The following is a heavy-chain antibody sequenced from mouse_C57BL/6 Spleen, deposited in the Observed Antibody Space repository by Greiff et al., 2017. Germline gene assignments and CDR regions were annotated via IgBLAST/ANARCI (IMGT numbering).Heavy chain of an antibody. CDR3: VKEGLAGPWFAY. Sequence: GGGLVQPKGSLKLSCAASGFTFNTYAMHWVRQAPGKGLEWVARIRSKSSNYATYYADSVIDKVTISRDDSQSMLYLQMNNRKTEDTGMYYCVKEGLAGPWFAYWGQGTLVTVSA. D-gene: IGHD1-1*01. CDR2: IRSKSSNYAT. CDR1: GFTFNTYA. J-gene: IGHJ3*01. V-gene: IGHV10-3*01.